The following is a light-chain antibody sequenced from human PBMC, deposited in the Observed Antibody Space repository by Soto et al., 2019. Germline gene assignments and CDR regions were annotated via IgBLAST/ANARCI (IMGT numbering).Light chain of an antibody. Sequence: EIVMTQSPATLSVSPGERATLSCRASQSVSNNLAWYQQRPGRAPRLLIYGASIRASGIPARCSGSGSGTEFPPTINSLQSEDFAVYHYQHYESFPLTFGGGTKVEIK. CDR1: QSVSNN. V-gene: IGKV3-15*01. CDR2: GAS. CDR3: QHYESFPLT. J-gene: IGKJ4*01.